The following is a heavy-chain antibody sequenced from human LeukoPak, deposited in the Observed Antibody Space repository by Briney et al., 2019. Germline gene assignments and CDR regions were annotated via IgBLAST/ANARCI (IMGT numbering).Heavy chain of an antibody. D-gene: IGHD3-9*01. CDR3: ARQTEYYDILTGYYNVQSLGAFDI. J-gene: IGHJ3*02. CDR2: IYYSGST. CDR1: GGSISNGDHY. V-gene: IGHV4-31*03. Sequence: SETLSLTCTVSGGSISNGDHYWSWIRQHPGKGLEWIGHIYYSGSTYYNPSLKSRGIISVETSKNQFSLKLSSVTAADTAVYYCARQTEYYDILTGYYNVQSLGAFDIRGQGTMVTVSS.